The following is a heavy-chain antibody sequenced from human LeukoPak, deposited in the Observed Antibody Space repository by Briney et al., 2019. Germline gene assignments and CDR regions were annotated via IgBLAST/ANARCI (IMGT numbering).Heavy chain of an antibody. V-gene: IGHV3-23*01. J-gene: IGHJ4*02. CDR3: ATHYTSGWYFDY. CDR2: ISASGGTT. D-gene: IGHD6-19*01. Sequence: PGGSLRLSCAASGFTFSSYGMSWVRQAPGKGLEWLSAISASGGTTYYADSVKGRFTMSRDNSKSTLHLQMNSLRAEDTAVYYCATHYTSGWYFDYWGQGALVTVSS. CDR1: GFTFSSYG.